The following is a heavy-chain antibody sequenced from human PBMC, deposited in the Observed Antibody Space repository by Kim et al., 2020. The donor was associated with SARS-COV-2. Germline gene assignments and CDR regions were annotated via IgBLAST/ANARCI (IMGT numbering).Heavy chain of an antibody. D-gene: IGHD3-10*01. V-gene: IGHV4-34*01. J-gene: IGHJ4*02. CDR2: T. CDR3: ARRSMVQGVDY. Sequence: TNSNPALKRRVTMSVDTSKNQFSLKVTSVTAADTAVYYCARRSMVQGVDYWGQGTRVTVSS.